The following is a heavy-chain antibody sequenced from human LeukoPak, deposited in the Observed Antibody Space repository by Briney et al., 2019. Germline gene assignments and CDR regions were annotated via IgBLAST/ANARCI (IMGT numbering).Heavy chain of an antibody. D-gene: IGHD3-22*01. V-gene: IGHV4-59*08. Sequence: SETLSLTCIVSGGSISSYYWSWIRQPPGKGLEWIGYIYYTGSTNYNPSLKSRVTISVDTSKNQLSLKLRSVTAADTAVYYCARAPPSTMIVVVDAFDIWGQGTMVTVSS. CDR2: IYYTGST. CDR3: ARAPPSTMIVVVDAFDI. CDR1: GGSISSYY. J-gene: IGHJ3*02.